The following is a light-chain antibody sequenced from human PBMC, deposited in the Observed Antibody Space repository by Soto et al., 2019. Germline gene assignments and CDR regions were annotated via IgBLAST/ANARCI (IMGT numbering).Light chain of an antibody. J-gene: IGKJ1*01. Sequence: EIVMTQSPATLSVSPGERATLSCRASQSVSSNLAWYQQKPGQAPRLLIYGASTRATGIPARFSGSGSGTEFTLTISSLQSEDFAVYYCQKYNYWPGTFGQGTKVEIK. CDR1: QSVSSN. V-gene: IGKV3-15*01. CDR3: QKYNYWPGT. CDR2: GAS.